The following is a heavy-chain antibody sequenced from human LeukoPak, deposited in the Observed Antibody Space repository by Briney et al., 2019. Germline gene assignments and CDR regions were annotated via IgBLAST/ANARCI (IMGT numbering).Heavy chain of an antibody. CDR3: ASSYSDTEYYFDY. J-gene: IGHJ4*02. D-gene: IGHD1-26*01. V-gene: IGHV3-23*01. Sequence: TGGSLRLSCAASGFTFSSYAMSWVRQAPGKGLEWVSAISGSGGSTYYADSVKGRFTISRDNSKNTLYLQMNSLRAEDTAVYYCASSYSDTEYYFDYWGQGTLVTVSS. CDR1: GFTFSSYA. CDR2: ISGSGGST.